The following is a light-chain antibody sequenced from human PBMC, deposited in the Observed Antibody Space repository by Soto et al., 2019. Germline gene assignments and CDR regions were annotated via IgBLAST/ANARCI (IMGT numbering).Light chain of an antibody. CDR2: DVN. J-gene: IGLJ1*01. V-gene: IGLV2-8*01. CDR1: SSDVGRYDY. Sequence: QSVLTQPPSASGSPGQSVTISCTGSSSDVGRYDYVSWYQHHPGKAPKLMMFDVNKRPSGVPDRFSGSRSGNTASLTVSGLQAEDEADYYCCSYAGSCTYVFGTGTKVTVL. CDR3: CSYAGSCTYV.